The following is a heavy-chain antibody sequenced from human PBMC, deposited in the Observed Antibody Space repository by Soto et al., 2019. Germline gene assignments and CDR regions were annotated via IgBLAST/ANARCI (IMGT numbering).Heavy chain of an antibody. CDR1: GGSTSGGAYY. J-gene: IGHJ5*02. CDR3: ARSVYSNYYWFDA. D-gene: IGHD4-4*01. CDR2: IYYSGST. Sequence: SETLSLTCAVSGGSTSGGAYYWTWIRQHPGKGLEWIGCIYYSGSTYYNPSLKSRVTISVDTSKNQFSLKLSSVTAADTAVYFCARSVYSNYYWFDAWGQGTLVTVSS. V-gene: IGHV4-31*11.